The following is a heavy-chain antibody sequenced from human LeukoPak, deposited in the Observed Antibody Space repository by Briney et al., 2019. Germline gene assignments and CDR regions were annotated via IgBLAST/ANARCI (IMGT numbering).Heavy chain of an antibody. CDR3: AGHHPRNTVDF. Sequence: SETLSLTCIVSGGSLDNTAYYWAWIRQPPGKGLEWIGSIYYRGITYYNPSLKSRITMVADTSKNQFSLQLYSVTAADTAVYYCAGHHPRNTVDFWGQGTLVTVSS. D-gene: IGHD2/OR15-2a*01. CDR2: IYYRGIT. J-gene: IGHJ4*02. V-gene: IGHV4-39*01. CDR1: GGSLDNTAYY.